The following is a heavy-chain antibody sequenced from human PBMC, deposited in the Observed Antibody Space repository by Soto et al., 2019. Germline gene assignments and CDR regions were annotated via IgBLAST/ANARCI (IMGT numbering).Heavy chain of an antibody. V-gene: IGHV3-64D*08. CDR3: VKGGYYSSSWYDIDY. CDR2: ISSNRDST. Sequence: GGSLRLSCSASGFTFSSYAMHWVRQAPGKGLENVTDISSNRDSTYYADTVKGRFTISRDNYKNNLYLQMSSLRAEDTAVYYCVKGGYYSSSWYDIDYWGQGNLVTVSS. CDR1: GFTFSSYA. J-gene: IGHJ4*02. D-gene: IGHD6-13*01.